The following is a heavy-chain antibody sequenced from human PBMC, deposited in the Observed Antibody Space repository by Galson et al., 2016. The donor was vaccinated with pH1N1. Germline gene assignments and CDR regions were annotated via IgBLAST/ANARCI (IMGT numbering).Heavy chain of an antibody. D-gene: IGHD4/OR15-4a*01. J-gene: IGHJ4*02. CDR2: IDWDGDE. CDR3: ARMVASDADYGIFDS. Sequence: PALVKPTQTLTLTCRFSGFSLSDIGMRVSWIRQPPGKALEWLARIDWDGDEFYNTSLRTRLSISKDTSKNQVVLRMADMDPIDTGTYYCARMVASDADYGIFDSWGQGIVVTVSA. CDR1: GFSLSDIGMR. V-gene: IGHV2-70*04.